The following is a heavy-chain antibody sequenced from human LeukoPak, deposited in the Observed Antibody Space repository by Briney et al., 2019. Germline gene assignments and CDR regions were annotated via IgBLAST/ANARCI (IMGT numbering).Heavy chain of an antibody. J-gene: IGHJ4*02. D-gene: IGHD1-14*01. CDR3: ARGEPAEDYFDY. Sequence: SETLSLTCIVSGGSISSGDYYWSWIRQPPGKGLEWIGYIYYSGSTYYNPSLKSRVTISVDTSKNQFSLKLSSVTAADTAVYYCARGEPAEDYFDYWGQGTLVTVPS. CDR2: IYYSGST. V-gene: IGHV4-30-4*01. CDR1: GGSISSGDYY.